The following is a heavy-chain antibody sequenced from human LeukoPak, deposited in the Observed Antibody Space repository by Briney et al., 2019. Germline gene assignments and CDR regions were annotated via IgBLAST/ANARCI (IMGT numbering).Heavy chain of an antibody. J-gene: IGHJ6*02. CDR3: ATGYCSSTSCSHLRWYYGMDV. V-gene: IGHV1-69*13. CDR1: GGTFSSYA. CDR2: IIPIFGTA. D-gene: IGHD2-2*01. Sequence: ASVKVSCKASGGTFSSYAISWVRQAPGQGLEWMGGIIPIFGTANYAQKFQGRVTITADESTSTAYMELSSLRSEDTAVYYCATGYCSSTSCSHLRWYYGMDVWGQGTTVTVSS.